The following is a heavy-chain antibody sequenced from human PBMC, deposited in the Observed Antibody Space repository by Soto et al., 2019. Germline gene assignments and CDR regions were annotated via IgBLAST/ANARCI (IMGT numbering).Heavy chain of an antibody. J-gene: IGHJ6*02. CDR2: IDWDDDK. CDR3: ARMCDSSSLSYGMDV. V-gene: IGHV2-70*01. Sequence: SGPTLVNPTQTLTLTCTFSGFSLSTSGMCVSWIRQPPGKALEWLALIDWDDDKYYSTSLKTRLTISKDTSKNQVVLTMTNMDPVDTATYYCARMCDSSSLSYGMDVWGQGTTVTVSS. CDR1: GFSLSTSGMC. D-gene: IGHD6-6*01.